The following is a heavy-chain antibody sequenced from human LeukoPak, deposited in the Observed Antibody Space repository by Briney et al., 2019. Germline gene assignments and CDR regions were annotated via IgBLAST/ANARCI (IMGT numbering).Heavy chain of an antibody. CDR1: GFTVSSDY. Sequence: GGSLRLSCVGSGFTVSSDYMSWVRQAPGRGLEWVSIIYSDGSTCYANSVKGRFTISRDSSKNTLYLQMNSLRADDTAIYYCARDSGFSDYAYWGQGTLVTVSS. CDR3: ARDSGFSDYAY. D-gene: IGHD4-17*01. J-gene: IGHJ4*02. V-gene: IGHV3-66*01. CDR2: IYSDGST.